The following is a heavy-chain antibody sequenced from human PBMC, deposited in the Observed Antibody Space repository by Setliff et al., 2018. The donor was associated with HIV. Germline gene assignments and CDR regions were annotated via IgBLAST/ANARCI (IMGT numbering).Heavy chain of an antibody. J-gene: IGHJ3*02. D-gene: IGHD3-22*01. CDR1: GGSISRRDYC. CDR3: ARHSIAVVNGVPERDDAFDI. V-gene: IGHV4-39*01. Sequence: SETLSLTCTVSGGSISRRDYCWGWIRQPPGKGLEWIGSVYYTWNTYYNPSLKSRVTVSVDTSKNQFSLKLSSVTAADTAVYYCARHSIAVVNGVPERDDAFDIWGHGTMVTVSS. CDR2: VYYTWNT.